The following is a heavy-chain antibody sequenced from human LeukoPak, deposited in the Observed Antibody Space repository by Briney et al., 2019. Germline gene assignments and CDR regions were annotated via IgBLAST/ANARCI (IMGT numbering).Heavy chain of an antibody. CDR1: GYTFTSYG. CDR3: ARVPNYYGSGSYLNWFDP. CDR2: ISAYNGNT. D-gene: IGHD3-10*01. Sequence: ASVKVSCKASGYTFTSYGISWVRQAPGQGLEWMGWISAYNGNTNYAQKLQGRVTMTTDTSTSTAYMELSSLRSEDTAVYYCARVPNYYGSGSYLNWFDPWGQGTLVTVSS. J-gene: IGHJ5*02. V-gene: IGHV1-18*01.